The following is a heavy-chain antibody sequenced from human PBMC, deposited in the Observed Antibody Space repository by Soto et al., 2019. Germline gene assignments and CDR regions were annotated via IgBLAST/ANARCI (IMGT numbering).Heavy chain of an antibody. CDR2: IYYSGST. CDR1: GGSISSYY. Sequence: SETLSLTCTVSGGSISSYYWGWIRQPPGKGLEWIGYIYYSGSTNYNPSLKSRVTISVDTSKNQFSLNLNSVTAADTAIYYCVIQKPSGRLPYFHAWGQGALVTVSS. J-gene: IGHJ5*02. CDR3: VIQKPSGRLPYFHA. V-gene: IGHV4-59*08. D-gene: IGHD3-10*01.